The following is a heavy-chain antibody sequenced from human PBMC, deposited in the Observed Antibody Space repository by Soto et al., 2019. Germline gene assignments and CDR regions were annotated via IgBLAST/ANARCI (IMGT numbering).Heavy chain of an antibody. CDR2: TYYRSKWYN. V-gene: IGHV6-1*01. D-gene: IGHD2-2*01. CDR1: GDSVSSNSAA. Sequence: QVQLQQSGPGLVKPSQTLSLTCAISGDSVSSNSAAWNWIRQSPSRGLEWLGRTYYRSKWYNDYAVSVKSRITINPDTSKNQFSLQLNSVTPEDTAVYYCARGGEVVVPAAIVCYYYYMDVWGKGTTATVSS. J-gene: IGHJ6*03. CDR3: ARGGEVVVPAAIVCYYYYMDV.